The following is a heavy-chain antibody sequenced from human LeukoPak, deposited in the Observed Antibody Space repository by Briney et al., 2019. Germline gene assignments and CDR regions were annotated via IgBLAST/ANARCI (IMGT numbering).Heavy chain of an antibody. D-gene: IGHD3-10*01. V-gene: IGHV3-20*04. J-gene: IGHJ5*02. CDR2: INWHGDRT. Sequence: GGSLRLSCAASGFTFEDYGMSWVRQAPGKGLEWVSGINWHGDRTGYADSVKGRFTISRDNAKNSLYLQMNSLRAEDTAVYYCARSLERDYHGSNYYMNNWFDPWGQGTLVTVSS. CDR1: GFTFEDYG. CDR3: ARSLERDYHGSNYYMNNWFDP.